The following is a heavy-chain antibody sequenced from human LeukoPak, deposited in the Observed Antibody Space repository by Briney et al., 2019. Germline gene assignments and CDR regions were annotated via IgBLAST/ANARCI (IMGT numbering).Heavy chain of an antibody. V-gene: IGHV4-59*08. Sequence: SETLSLTCTVSGGSISSYYWSWIRQPPGKGLEWIGYIYYSGTTNYNPSLKSRVTISVDTSKNQFSLKLSSVTAADTAVYYCARHADTGTYSADPFDIWDQGTMVTVSS. CDR2: IYYSGTT. CDR3: ARHADTGTYSADPFDI. CDR1: GGSISSYY. D-gene: IGHD1-26*01. J-gene: IGHJ3*02.